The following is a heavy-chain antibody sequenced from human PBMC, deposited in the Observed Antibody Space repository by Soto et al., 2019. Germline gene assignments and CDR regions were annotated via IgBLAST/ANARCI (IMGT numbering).Heavy chain of an antibody. CDR1: GFSLSNARMG. J-gene: IGHJ3*02. CDR2: IFSNDEK. CDR3: ARTFYIYGLDAFDI. V-gene: IGHV2-26*01. Sequence: VTLKESGPVLVKPTETLTLTCTVSGFSLSNARMGVSWIRQPPGKALEWLAHIFSNDEKSYSTSLKSRLTISKDTSKSQVVMTMTTMDPVDTATYDCARTFYIYGLDAFDIWGQGTMVTVSS. D-gene: IGHD4-17*01.